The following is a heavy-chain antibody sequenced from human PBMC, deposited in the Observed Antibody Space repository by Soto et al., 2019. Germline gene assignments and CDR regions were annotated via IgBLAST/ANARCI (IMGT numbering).Heavy chain of an antibody. J-gene: IGHJ3*02. V-gene: IGHV4-39*01. CDR3: ARPNWNYAGDAFDI. CDR2: IYYSGST. CDR1: GGSISSSSYY. Sequence: SETLSLTCTVSGGSISSSSYYWGWIRQPPGKGLEWIGSIYYSGSTYCNPSLKSRVTISVDTSKNQFSLKLSSVTAADTAVYYCARPNWNYAGDAFDIWGQGTMVTVSS. D-gene: IGHD1-7*01.